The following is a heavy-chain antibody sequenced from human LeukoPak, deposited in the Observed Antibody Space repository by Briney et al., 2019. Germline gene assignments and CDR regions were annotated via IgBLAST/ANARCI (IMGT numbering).Heavy chain of an antibody. CDR3: ASLGQYSSSWYFRFVDY. D-gene: IGHD6-13*01. V-gene: IGHV4-34*01. J-gene: IGHJ4*02. CDR2: ISQSGST. Sequence: PSETLSLTCGVSGGSFSFYYWSWIRQPPGKGLEWIGEISQSGSTNYNPSLKSRVNISLDTSENQFSLKLSSVTAADTAVYYCASLGQYSSSWYFRFVDYWGQGTLVTVSS. CDR1: GGSFSFYY.